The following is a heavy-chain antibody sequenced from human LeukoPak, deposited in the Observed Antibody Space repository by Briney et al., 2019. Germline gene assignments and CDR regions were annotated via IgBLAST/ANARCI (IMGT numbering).Heavy chain of an antibody. CDR1: VYTFLNYW. J-gene: IGHJ4*02. D-gene: IGHD2-2*01. CDR3: ARDVFSSSSVAVVPVDH. Sequence: ASVKVSCMPSVYTFLNYWMHWVRPAPRQGLEWVGMIKQSGGDTTYAQKYKGRVTMTRDTSTNTVHMEVYNLRSENTAVYYCARDVFSSSSVAVVPVDHWGQGTLVTVSS. CDR2: IKQSGGDT. V-gene: IGHV1-46*01.